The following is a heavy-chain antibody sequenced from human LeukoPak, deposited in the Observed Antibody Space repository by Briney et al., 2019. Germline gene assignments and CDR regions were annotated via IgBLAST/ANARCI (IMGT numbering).Heavy chain of an antibody. V-gene: IGHV1-2*02. D-gene: IGHD5-12*01. CDR2: IDPNSGVT. CDR3: ARDRASGYGRSDY. Sequence: ASVKVSCKTSGYTFTGYYMHWVRQAPGQGLEWLGWIDPNSGVTTYAQKFQGRVTMTRDTSISTAYMELSSLRSDDTAVYYCARDRASGYGRSDYWGQGTLVTVSS. CDR1: GYTFTGYY. J-gene: IGHJ4*02.